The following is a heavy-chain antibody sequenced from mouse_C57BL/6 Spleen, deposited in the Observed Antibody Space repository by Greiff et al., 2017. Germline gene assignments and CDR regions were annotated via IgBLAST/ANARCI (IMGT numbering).Heavy chain of an antibody. J-gene: IGHJ3*01. CDR3: ARDDYSAY. Sequence: QVQLKQSGAELARPGASVKLSCKASGYTFTSYGISWVKQRTGQGLEWIGEIYPRSGNTYYNETFKGKATLTAEKAASTAYMGLRSLTSEYSAVYFWARDDYSAYWGQGTLVTVSA. V-gene: IGHV1-81*01. CDR1: GYTFTSYG. CDR2: IYPRSGNT. D-gene: IGHD2-4*01.